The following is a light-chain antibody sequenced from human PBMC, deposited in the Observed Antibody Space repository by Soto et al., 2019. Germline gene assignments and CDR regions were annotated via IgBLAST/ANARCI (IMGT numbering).Light chain of an antibody. Sequence: QSALTQPPSVSGAPGQRVTISCTGSSSNIGAGYDVHWYQQLPGTAHKLLIYGNSNRPSGVPDRFSGSKSGTSASLAITGLQAEDEADYYCQSYDSSLSGFYVFGAGTKVTVL. CDR2: GNS. CDR1: SSNIGAGYD. CDR3: QSYDSSLSGFYV. J-gene: IGLJ1*01. V-gene: IGLV1-40*01.